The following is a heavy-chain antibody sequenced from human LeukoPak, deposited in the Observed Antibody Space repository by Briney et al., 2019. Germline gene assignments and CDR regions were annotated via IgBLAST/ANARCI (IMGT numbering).Heavy chain of an antibody. D-gene: IGHD4-17*01. J-gene: IGHJ6*04. V-gene: IGHV3-48*03. CDR3: ARDGTVTALVYYYYGMDV. CDR1: GFTSTSYE. Sequence: GGSLRLSCAASGFTSTSYEMNWVRQAPGKGLEWVSYISSSGSTIYYADSVKGRFTISRDNAKNSLYLQMNSLRAEDTAVYYCARDGTVTALVYYYYGMDVWGKGTTVTVSS. CDR2: ISSSGSTI.